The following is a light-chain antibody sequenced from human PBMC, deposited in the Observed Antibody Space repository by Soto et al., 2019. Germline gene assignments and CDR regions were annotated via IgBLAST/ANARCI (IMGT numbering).Light chain of an antibody. V-gene: IGKV3-20*01. Sequence: DIVLTQSPGTLSLSPGERASLSFRASQSVSSGHLAWYQQKPGQAPRLLIYGASSRATGIPDRFSGSGSGTDFTLTISRLEPEDFAVYFCQQYGSSPLTFGGGTKVDIK. J-gene: IGKJ4*01. CDR2: GAS. CDR1: QSVSSGH. CDR3: QQYGSSPLT.